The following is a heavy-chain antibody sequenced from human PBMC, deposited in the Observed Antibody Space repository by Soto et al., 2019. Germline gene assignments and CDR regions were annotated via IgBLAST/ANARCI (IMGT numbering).Heavy chain of an antibody. J-gene: IGHJ6*02. D-gene: IGHD1-7*01. CDR2: IYYSGST. V-gene: IGHV4-59*01. Sequence: SETLSLTCTVSCGSISSYYWSWIRQPPGKGLEWIGYIYYSGSTNYNPSLKSRVTISVDTSKNQFSLKLSSVTAADTAVYYCAREGLTGTIGLYYYYAMDVWGQGTTVT. CDR3: AREGLTGTIGLYYYYAMDV. CDR1: CGSISSYY.